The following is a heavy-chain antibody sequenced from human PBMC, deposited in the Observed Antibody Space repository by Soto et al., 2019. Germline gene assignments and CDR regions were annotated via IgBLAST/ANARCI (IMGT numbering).Heavy chain of an antibody. J-gene: IGHJ4*02. CDR2: IYSTGTT. CDR1: GYTVGNNY. D-gene: IGHD3-10*01. V-gene: IGHV3-53*01. CDR3: EKDGRSSGSHYNSFGY. Sequence: EVQLVESGGGLIQPGGSLKLSCAASGYTVGNNYMSWVRQAPGKGLEWVSLIYSTGTTKYADSVKGRCTVSRDNAKNTLYLQMNSLSAEDTAGYYCEKDGRSSGSHYNSFGYWGQGTLVTGSS.